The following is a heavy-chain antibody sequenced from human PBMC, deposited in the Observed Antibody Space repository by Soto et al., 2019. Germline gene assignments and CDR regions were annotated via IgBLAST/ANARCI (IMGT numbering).Heavy chain of an antibody. CDR2: ISWNSASI. CDR3: AKDFTTMVRMCDY. V-gene: IGHV3-9*01. Sequence: EVQLVESGGALLQPGRSLRLSCAASGFTFDDYAMHWVRQAPGKGPEWVSGISWNSASIGYADSVKGRFTISRDNAKKSLYLQMNSLKAEDTAVYFCAKDFTTMVRMCDYWGQGTLVTVSS. D-gene: IGHD5-18*01. J-gene: IGHJ4*02. CDR1: GFTFDDYA.